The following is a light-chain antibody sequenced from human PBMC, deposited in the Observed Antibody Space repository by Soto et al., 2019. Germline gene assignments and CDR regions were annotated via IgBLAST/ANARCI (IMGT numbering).Light chain of an antibody. Sequence: QSDLTQPPSASGSPGQSVTISCTGTSSDVGGYNNVSWYQQHPGKAPKLMIYEVFKRPSGVPDRFSGSKSGNTASLTVSGLQAEDEADYYCSSYVGSNNVFGTGTKLTVL. CDR2: EVF. J-gene: IGLJ1*01. V-gene: IGLV2-8*01. CDR3: SSYVGSNNV. CDR1: SSDVGGYNN.